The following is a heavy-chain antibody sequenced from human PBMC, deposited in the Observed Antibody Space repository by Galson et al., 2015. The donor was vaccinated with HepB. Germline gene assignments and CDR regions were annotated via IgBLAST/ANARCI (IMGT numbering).Heavy chain of an antibody. CDR3: AKQLLGYCSSTSCYYFDY. D-gene: IGHD2-2*01. Sequence: SLRLSCAASGFTFSSYGMHWVRQAPGKGLEWVAVISYDRSNKYYADSVKGRFTISRDNSKNTLYLQMNSLRAEDTAVYYCAKQLLGYCSSTSCYYFDYWGQGTLVTVSS. V-gene: IGHV3-30*18. CDR2: ISYDRSNK. J-gene: IGHJ4*02. CDR1: GFTFSSYG.